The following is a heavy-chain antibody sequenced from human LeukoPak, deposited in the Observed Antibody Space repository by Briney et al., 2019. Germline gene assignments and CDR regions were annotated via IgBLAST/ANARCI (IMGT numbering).Heavy chain of an antibody. D-gene: IGHD1-7*01. V-gene: IGHV1-2*02. Sequence: ASVKVSCKASGYTFTGYYVHWVRQAPGQGLEWMAWFNTDSGAANYAQKFQGRVTLTRDKSITTAYMELNSLRSDDTALYYCARDWDPITGTTRWFDPWGQGTLVTVSS. CDR1: GYTFTGYY. J-gene: IGHJ5*02. CDR2: FNTDSGAA. CDR3: ARDWDPITGTTRWFDP.